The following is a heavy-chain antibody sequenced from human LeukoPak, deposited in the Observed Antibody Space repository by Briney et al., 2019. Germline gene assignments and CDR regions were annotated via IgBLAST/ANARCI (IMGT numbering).Heavy chain of an antibody. V-gene: IGHV3-64D*06. Sequence: PGGSLRLSCSASGFTFSRYAMHWGRQAPGKGLEYVSGINNNGDSTYYSDSVKARLTISRDNSKNTLFLQMASLRAEDTAVYYCVKTMMTFGGVIRTDAFDIWGQGTMVIVSS. CDR2: INNNGDST. J-gene: IGHJ3*02. CDR1: GFTFSRYA. CDR3: VKTMMTFGGVIRTDAFDI. D-gene: IGHD3-16*01.